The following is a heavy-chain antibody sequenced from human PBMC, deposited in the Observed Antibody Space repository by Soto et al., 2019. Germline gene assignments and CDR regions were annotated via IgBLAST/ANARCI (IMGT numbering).Heavy chain of an antibody. V-gene: IGHV3-30-3*01. CDR2: ISYDGTNK. CDR1: GFSFSISP. D-gene: IGHD7-27*01. CDR3: ARDPKTSGGQHWAFNYFDS. J-gene: IGHJ4*02. Sequence: GGSLRLSCAASGFSFSISPMHWVRQAPGKGPEWVALISYDGTNKFYADSVKGRFTISRDNSESTLYLQVDSLRPEDAAVYYCARDPKTSGGQHWAFNYFDSWGQGTLVTVSS.